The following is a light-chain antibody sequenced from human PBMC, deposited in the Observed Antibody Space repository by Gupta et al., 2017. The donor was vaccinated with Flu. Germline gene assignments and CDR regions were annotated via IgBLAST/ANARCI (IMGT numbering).Light chain of an antibody. V-gene: IGKV1-5*03. Sequence: DIQMTQSPSTLSASVGDRVTLTCRASQTINGWLAWYQQKPGKPPKLLIYKASSLETAVPSRFSGSGSGTQFTLTISSLQPDDFATYYCQQYDRSPPTFGQGTRLEIK. CDR3: QQYDRSPPT. CDR2: KAS. CDR1: QTINGW. J-gene: IGKJ5*01.